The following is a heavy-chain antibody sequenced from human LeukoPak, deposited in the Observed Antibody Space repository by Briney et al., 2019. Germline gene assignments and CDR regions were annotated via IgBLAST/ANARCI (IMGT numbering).Heavy chain of an antibody. CDR3: ARVSSDWFYFHS. V-gene: IGHV4-38-2*01. Sequence: SETLSLTCAVSGYFISSGNYWGWIRQPPGKGLEWIGSIYHSGSTYYNPSLKSRVTISVDTSKNHFSLKLNSVTATDTAVYYCARVSSDWFYFHSWGQGTLVTVSS. CDR1: GYFISSGNY. CDR2: IYHSGST. D-gene: IGHD3-9*01. J-gene: IGHJ4*02.